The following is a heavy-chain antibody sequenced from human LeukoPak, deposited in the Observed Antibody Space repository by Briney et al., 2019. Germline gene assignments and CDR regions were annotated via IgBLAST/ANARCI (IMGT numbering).Heavy chain of an antibody. CDR3: ARAALSWAVAGTMVQH. CDR2: ISSSGSTI. V-gene: IGHV3-48*04. CDR1: GFTFSSYN. Sequence: GGSLSLSCAASGFTFSSYNMNWVRQAPGKGLEWVSYISSSGSTIYYADSVKGRFTISRDNAKNSLFLQMNSLRAEDTAVYYCARAALSWAVAGTMVQHWGRGTLVTVSS. D-gene: IGHD6-19*01. J-gene: IGHJ1*01.